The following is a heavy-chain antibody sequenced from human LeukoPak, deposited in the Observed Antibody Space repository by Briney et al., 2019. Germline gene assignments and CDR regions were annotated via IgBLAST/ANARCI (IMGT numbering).Heavy chain of an antibody. Sequence: PSQTLSLTCTVSGGSISSGSYYWSWIRQPPGKGLEWIGRIYTSGSTNYNPSLKSRVTISVDTSKNQFSLKLSSVTAADTAVYYCASDRRGVIDYWGQGTLVTVSS. CDR2: IYTSGST. D-gene: IGHD3-10*01. CDR3: ASDRRGVIDY. CDR1: GGSISSGSYY. J-gene: IGHJ4*02. V-gene: IGHV4-61*02.